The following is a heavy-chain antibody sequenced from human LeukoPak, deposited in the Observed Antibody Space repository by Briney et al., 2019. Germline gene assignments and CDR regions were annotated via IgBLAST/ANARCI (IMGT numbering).Heavy chain of an antibody. CDR3: ARVGHYYYGSGSYLGGFDY. D-gene: IGHD3-10*01. V-gene: IGHV4-30-2*01. CDR1: GGSISSGDYS. Sequence: SETLSLTCTVSGGSISSGDYSWNWIRQPPGKGPEWIGYIYHSGSTYYSPSLESRVTISVDKSKNQFSLKLSSVTAADTAVYYCARVGHYYYGSGSYLGGFDYWGQGTLVTVSS. CDR2: IYHSGST. J-gene: IGHJ4*02.